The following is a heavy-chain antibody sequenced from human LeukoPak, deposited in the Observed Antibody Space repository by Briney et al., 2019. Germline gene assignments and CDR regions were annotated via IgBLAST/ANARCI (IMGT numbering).Heavy chain of an antibody. Sequence: SETLSLTCAVYGGSFSGYYWSWIRQPPGKGLEWIGEINHSGSTNYNPSLKSRVTISVDTSKNQFSLKLSSVTAADTAVYYCARIYNSGSYYSYDYWGQGTLVTVPS. J-gene: IGHJ4*02. D-gene: IGHD1-26*01. CDR3: ARIYNSGSYYSYDY. CDR1: GGSFSGYY. V-gene: IGHV4-34*01. CDR2: INHSGST.